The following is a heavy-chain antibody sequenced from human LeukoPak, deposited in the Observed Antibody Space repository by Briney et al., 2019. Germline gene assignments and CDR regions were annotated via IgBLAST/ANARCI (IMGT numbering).Heavy chain of an antibody. Sequence: ASVKVSCKASGYTFTDYYMHWVRQAPGQGLEWMGWISAYNGNTNYAQKLQGRVTMTTDTSTSTAYMELRSLRSDDTAVYYCARYSRRSPLMTTAKGAVDYWGQGTLVTVSS. CDR1: GYTFTDYY. J-gene: IGHJ4*02. V-gene: IGHV1-18*04. CDR2: ISAYNGNT. CDR3: ARYSRRSPLMTTAKGAVDY. D-gene: IGHD4-11*01.